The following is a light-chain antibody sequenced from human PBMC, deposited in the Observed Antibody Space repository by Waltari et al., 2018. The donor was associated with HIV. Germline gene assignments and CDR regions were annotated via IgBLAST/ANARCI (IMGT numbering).Light chain of an antibody. CDR3: QARDSNTAV. CDR1: RLGDEY. CDR2: QDT. Sequence: SYELTQPPSVSVSPGQTASITCSGDRLGDEYVSWYQQKPGQSPVLVIYQDTKRPSGIPGRFSGSDSGNTVTLTISGTQAMDEADYYCQARDSNTAVFGGGTKLTVL. J-gene: IGLJ2*01. V-gene: IGLV3-1*01.